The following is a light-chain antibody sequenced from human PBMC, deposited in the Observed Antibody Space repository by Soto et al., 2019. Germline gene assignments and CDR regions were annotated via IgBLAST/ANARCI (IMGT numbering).Light chain of an antibody. CDR3: GSYAGNNIVL. CDR2: EVN. J-gene: IGLJ2*01. V-gene: IGLV2-8*01. Sequence: QSALTQPPSASGSPGQSVTFSCTGTSSDIGAYVSWYQHHPGKAPKLVISEVNKRPSGVPDRFSGSKSGNTASLTVSGLQAEDEADYYCGSYAGNNIVLFGGGTQLTVL. CDR1: SSDIGAY.